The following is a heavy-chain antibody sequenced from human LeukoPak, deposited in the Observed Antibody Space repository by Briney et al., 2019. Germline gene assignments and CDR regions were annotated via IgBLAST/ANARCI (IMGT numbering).Heavy chain of an antibody. CDR3: AKDTVKVTTIRRVPHYMDV. CDR1: GFTFSNYG. D-gene: IGHD5-12*01. V-gene: IGHV3-30*18. CDR2: ISSDGSNK. J-gene: IGHJ6*03. Sequence: GGSLRLSCAASGFTFSNYGMHWVRQAPGKGLEWVAVISSDGSNKYYADSVKGRFTISRDNSKNTLYLQMNSLRAEDTAVYYCAKDTVKVTTIRRVPHYMDVWGKGTTVTISS.